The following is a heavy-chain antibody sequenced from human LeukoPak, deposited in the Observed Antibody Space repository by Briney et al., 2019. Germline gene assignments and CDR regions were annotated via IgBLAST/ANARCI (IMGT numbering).Heavy chain of an antibody. CDR3: QGTEGATTSDAFDV. Sequence: GGSLRLSCAASGVTFSDYYWSWIRQAPGKGLEWISHISKSGSPIYYADSVKGRFTISRDNAKNSLYLQMNSLGAEDTAVYYCQGTEGATTSDAFDVWGQGTMVTVSS. D-gene: IGHD1-26*01. CDR2: ISKSGSPI. J-gene: IGHJ3*01. CDR1: GVTFSDYY. V-gene: IGHV3-11*04.